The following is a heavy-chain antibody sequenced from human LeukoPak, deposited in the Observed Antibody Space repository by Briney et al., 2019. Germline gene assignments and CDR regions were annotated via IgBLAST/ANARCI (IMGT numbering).Heavy chain of an antibody. J-gene: IGHJ1*01. D-gene: IGHD3-16*02. CDR2: IYYSGST. V-gene: IGHV4-39*07. CDR1: GGSISSSSYY. Sequence: SETLSLTCTVSGGSISSSSYYWGWIRQPPGKGLEWIGSIYYSGSTYYNPSLKSRVTIPVDTSKNQFSLNLTSVTAADTAVYYCAREGGGSNRCLDWGQGTLVTVSS. CDR3: AREGGGSNRCLD.